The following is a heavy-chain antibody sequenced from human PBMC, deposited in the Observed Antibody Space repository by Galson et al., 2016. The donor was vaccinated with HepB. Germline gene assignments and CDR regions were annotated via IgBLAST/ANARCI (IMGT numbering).Heavy chain of an antibody. J-gene: IGHJ6*04. D-gene: IGHD3-3*01. V-gene: IGHV1-2*02. CDR1: GYTFNSYY. Sequence: SVRVSCKASGYTFNSYYLHWVRQAPGKGLEWMGWIYLNRSSKNYDHSFKGRFTMTRDTSHNTPYMELTSLTSEDTALYYCAKGNWSGDGEHHYYYVMDVWGEGTTVTVAS. CDR2: IYLNRSSK. CDR3: AKGNWSGDGEHHYYYVMDV.